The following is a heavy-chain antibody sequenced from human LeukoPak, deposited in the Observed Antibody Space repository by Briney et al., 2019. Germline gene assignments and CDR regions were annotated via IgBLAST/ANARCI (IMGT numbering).Heavy chain of an antibody. CDR1: GFTFSSYA. CDR2: ISGSGGST. V-gene: IGHV3-23*01. CDR3: AKDAARLKIDSSKEMSVY. D-gene: IGHD3-22*01. Sequence: GGSLRLSCAASGFTFSSYAMSWVRQAPGKGLEWVSAISGSGGSTYYADSVKGRFTISRDNSKNTLYLQMNSLRAEDTAVYYCAKDAARLKIDSSKEMSVYWGQGTLVTVSS. J-gene: IGHJ4*02.